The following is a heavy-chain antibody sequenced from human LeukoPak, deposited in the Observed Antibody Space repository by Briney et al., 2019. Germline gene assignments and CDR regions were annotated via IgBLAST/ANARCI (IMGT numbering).Heavy chain of an antibody. V-gene: IGHV4-39*02. D-gene: IGHD6-13*01. J-gene: IGHJ3*02. CDR2: IYYSGST. Sequence: PSETLSLTCTVSGGSISSSSYYWGWIRQPPGKGLEWIGSIYYSGSTYYNPSLKSRVTISVDTSKNQFSLKLSSVTAADTAVYYCARDQIGSWQQLVPDAFDIWGQGTMVTVSS. CDR3: ARDQIGSWQQLVPDAFDI. CDR1: GGSISSSSYY.